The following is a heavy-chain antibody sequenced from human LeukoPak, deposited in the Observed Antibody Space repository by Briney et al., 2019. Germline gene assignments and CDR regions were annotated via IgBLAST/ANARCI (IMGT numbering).Heavy chain of an antibody. CDR2: INPNSGGT. D-gene: IGHD2-15*01. J-gene: IGHJ6*02. V-gene: IGHV1-2*02. CDR3: AATPGYYYYGMDV. Sequence: ASVKVSCKASGYTFTGYYMHWVRQAPGQGLEWMGWINPNSGGTNYAQKFQGRVTMSRDTSIRTAYMELSRLRSDDTAVYYRAATPGYYYYGMDVWGQGTTVTVSS. CDR1: GYTFTGYY.